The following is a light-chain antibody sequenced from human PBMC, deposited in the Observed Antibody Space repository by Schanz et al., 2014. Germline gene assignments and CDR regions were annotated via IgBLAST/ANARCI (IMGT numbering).Light chain of an antibody. CDR3: AADHGSGTDFVWV. CDR1: SGYSNYN. J-gene: IGLJ3*02. V-gene: IGLV9-49*01. Sequence: QSVLTQPPSASASLGASVTLTCTLSSGYSNYNVDWYQQRPGKGPRFVMRVGTGGIVGSKGDGIPDRFSVLGSGLNRFLTIKNIQEDDESDYHGAADHGSGTDFVWVFGGGTKLTVL. CDR2: VGTGGIVG.